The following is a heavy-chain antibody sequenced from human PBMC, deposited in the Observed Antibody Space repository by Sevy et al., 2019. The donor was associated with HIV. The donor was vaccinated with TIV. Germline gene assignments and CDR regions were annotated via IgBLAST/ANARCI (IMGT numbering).Heavy chain of an antibody. V-gene: IGHV3-21*01. Sequence: GGSLRLSCAASVFTFSSYSMNWVRQAPGKGLEWVSSISSSSSYIYYADSVKGRFTISRDNAKNSLYLQMNSLRAGDTAVYYCARGGIVVVPADPFDYWGQGTLVTVSS. CDR2: ISSSSSYI. J-gene: IGHJ4*02. CDR3: ARGGIVVVPADPFDY. CDR1: VFTFSSYS. D-gene: IGHD2-2*01.